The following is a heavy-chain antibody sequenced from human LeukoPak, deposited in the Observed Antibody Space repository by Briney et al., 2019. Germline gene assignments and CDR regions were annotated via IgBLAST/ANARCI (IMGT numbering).Heavy chain of an antibody. CDR1: GFTFSSYS. CDR2: ISSSSSYI. CDR3: ARVHYGGNSYFDY. J-gene: IGHJ4*02. Sequence: PWGSLRLSCAASGFTFSSYSMIRVRQAPGKGLEWVSSISSSSSYIYYADSVKGRFTISRDNAKNSLYLQMNSLRAEDTAVYYCARVHYGGNSYFDYWGQGTLVNVSS. D-gene: IGHD4-23*01. V-gene: IGHV3-21*01.